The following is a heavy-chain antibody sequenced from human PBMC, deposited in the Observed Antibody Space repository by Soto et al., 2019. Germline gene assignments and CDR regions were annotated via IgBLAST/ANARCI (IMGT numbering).Heavy chain of an antibody. CDR1: GGSISSGGYY. CDR3: ARASGDYYYGMDV. V-gene: IGHV4-31*03. CDR2: IYYSGST. J-gene: IGHJ6*02. Sequence: PAETLSLTCSVSGGSISSGGYYWVWIRHHPGKGLEWIGYIYYSGSTYYNPSLKSRVTISVDTSKNQFSLKLSSVTAADTAVYYCARASGDYYYGMDVWGQGTTVTVSS.